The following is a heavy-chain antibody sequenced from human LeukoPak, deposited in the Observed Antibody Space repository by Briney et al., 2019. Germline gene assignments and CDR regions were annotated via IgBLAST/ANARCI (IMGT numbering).Heavy chain of an antibody. CDR2: IIPILGIA. V-gene: IGHV1-69*04. CDR3: RQSSTSWASRVDY. J-gene: IGHJ4*02. Sequence: SVKVSCKASGGTFSSYAISWVRQAPGQGLEWMGRIIPILGIANYAQKFQGRVTITADESTSTAYMELSSLRSEDTAVYYCRQSSTSWASRVDYWGQGTLVTVSS. CDR1: GGTFSSYA. D-gene: IGHD2-2*01.